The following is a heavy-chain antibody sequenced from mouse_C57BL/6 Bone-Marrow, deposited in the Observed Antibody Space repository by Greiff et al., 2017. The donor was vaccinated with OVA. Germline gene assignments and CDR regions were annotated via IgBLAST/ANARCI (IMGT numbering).Heavy chain of an antibody. V-gene: IGHV5-4*03. CDR1: GFTFSSYA. CDR3: ARLPYFDY. J-gene: IGHJ2*01. CDR2: ISDGGSYT. Sequence: EVNVVESGGGLVKPGGSLKLSCAASGFTFSSYAMSWVRQTPEKRLEWVATISDGGSYTYYPDNVKGRFTISRDNAKNNLYLQMSHLKSKDTAMYYCARLPYFDYWGQGTTLTVSS.